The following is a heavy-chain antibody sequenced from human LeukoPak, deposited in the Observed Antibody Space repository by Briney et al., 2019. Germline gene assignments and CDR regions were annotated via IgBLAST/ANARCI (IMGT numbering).Heavy chain of an antibody. V-gene: IGHV3-48*02. Sequence: GGSLRLSCVASGFTFGTYNMNWVRQAPGKGLEWVSYITTSGNTKYYADSVKGRFAISRDNAKNSLYLQMNSLRDEDTAVYYCARGLGYFGSGSYYNNYWGQGTLVTVSS. CDR1: GFTFGTYN. J-gene: IGHJ4*02. CDR2: ITTSGNTK. D-gene: IGHD3-10*01. CDR3: ARGLGYFGSGSYYNNY.